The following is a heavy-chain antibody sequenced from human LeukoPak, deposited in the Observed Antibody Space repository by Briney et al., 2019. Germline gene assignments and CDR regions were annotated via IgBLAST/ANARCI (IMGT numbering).Heavy chain of an antibody. CDR3: ARSEWQWYSLLCFDP. J-gene: IGHJ5*02. CDR2: IIYSGTT. D-gene: IGHD3-3*01. V-gene: IGHV4-39*07. CDR1: GGSISSSSYY. Sequence: SETLSLTCTVSGGSISSSSYYWGWIRQPPGKGLEWIGSIIYSGTTYYHPSLKSRVTISVDTSKNHFSLKLSSVTAADTAVYYCARSEWQWYSLLCFDPWGQGTLVTVSS.